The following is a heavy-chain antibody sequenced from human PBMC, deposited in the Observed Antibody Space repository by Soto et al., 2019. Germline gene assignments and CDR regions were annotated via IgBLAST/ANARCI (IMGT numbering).Heavy chain of an antibody. V-gene: IGHV3-74*01. D-gene: IGHD6-6*01. CDR1: GFTFSTYW. Sequence: EVQLVESGGGLVQPGGSLRLSCAASGFTFSTYWMHWVRQAPGKGPVWVSRIETDGSRTTYADSVKGRFTISRDNAKNMMYLQMNSLRVEDTAVYYCVRDRPHKWFDPWGQGTLVTVSS. CDR2: IETDGSRT. J-gene: IGHJ5*02. CDR3: VRDRPHKWFDP.